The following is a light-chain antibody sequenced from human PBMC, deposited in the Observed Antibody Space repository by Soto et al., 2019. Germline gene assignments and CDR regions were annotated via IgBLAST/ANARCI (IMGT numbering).Light chain of an antibody. CDR3: QQRSNWPIT. CDR2: DAS. Sequence: EIELTQTPATLSLSPGESATLSYRASQSVSSYLAWYQQKPGQAPRILIYDASNRATGIPARFSGSGSGTDFTLTISSLEPEDFAVYYCQQRSNWPITFGQGTRLEI. J-gene: IGKJ5*01. V-gene: IGKV3-11*01. CDR1: QSVSSY.